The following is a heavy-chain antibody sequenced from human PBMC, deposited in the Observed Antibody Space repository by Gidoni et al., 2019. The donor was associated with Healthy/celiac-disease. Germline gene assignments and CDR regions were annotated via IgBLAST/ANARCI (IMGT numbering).Heavy chain of an antibody. CDR2: ISSSSSTI. J-gene: IGHJ6*04. Sequence: EVQLVESGGGLVQPGGSLRLSCAASGFTFSSYSMNWVRQAPGKGLECVSYISSSSSTIYYADSVKGRFTISRDNAKNSLYLQMNSLRAEDTAVYYCARGIAAGSLDVWGKGTTVTVSS. D-gene: IGHD6-13*01. CDR1: GFTFSSYS. V-gene: IGHV3-48*01. CDR3: ARGIAAGSLDV.